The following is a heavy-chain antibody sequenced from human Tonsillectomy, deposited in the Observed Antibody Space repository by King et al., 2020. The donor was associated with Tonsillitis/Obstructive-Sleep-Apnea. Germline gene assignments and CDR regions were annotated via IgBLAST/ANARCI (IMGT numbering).Heavy chain of an antibody. V-gene: IGHV3-43*02. CDR3: AKDMDDFWNGPNNYFDY. CDR1: GFTFDDYA. D-gene: IGHD3-3*01. J-gene: IGHJ4*02. CDR2: ISGDGGST. Sequence: VQLVESGGGVVQPGGSLRLSCAASGFTFDDYAMHWVRQAPGKGLEWVSLISGDGGSTNYADSVKGRFTISRDNSKNSLYLQMNSLTTEDTALYYCAKDMDDFWNGPNNYFDYWGQGTLVTVSS.